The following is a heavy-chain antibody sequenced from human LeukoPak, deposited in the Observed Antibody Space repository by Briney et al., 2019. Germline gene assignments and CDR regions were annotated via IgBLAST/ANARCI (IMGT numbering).Heavy chain of an antibody. CDR3: ARLPPPDPDYFDY. Sequence: SETLSLTCTVSGGSISSSSYYWGWIRQPPGKGLEWIGSIYYSGSTYYNPSLKSRVTISVDTSKNQFSLKLSSVTAADTAVYYCARLPPPDPDYFDYWGQGTLVTVSS. J-gene: IGHJ4*02. CDR2: IYYSGST. V-gene: IGHV4-39*01. CDR1: GGSISSSSYY.